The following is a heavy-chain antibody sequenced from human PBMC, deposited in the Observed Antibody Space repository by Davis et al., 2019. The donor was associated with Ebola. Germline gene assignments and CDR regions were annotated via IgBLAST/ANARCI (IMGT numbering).Heavy chain of an antibody. Sequence: MPSETLSLTCAVSGDSISSSNWWSWVRQPPGKGLEWIGEISQSGSTNYNPSLKSRVTISVDKSKNQFSLKLSSVTAADTAVYYCASSPTRYCSGGSCYSRHYYYYGMDVWGQGTTVTVSS. CDR2: ISQSGST. D-gene: IGHD2-15*01. V-gene: IGHV4-4*02. CDR3: ASSPTRYCSGGSCYSRHYYYYGMDV. J-gene: IGHJ6*02. CDR1: GDSISSSNW.